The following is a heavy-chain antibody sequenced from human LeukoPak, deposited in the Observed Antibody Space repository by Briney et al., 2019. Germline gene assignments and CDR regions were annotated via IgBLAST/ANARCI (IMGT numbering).Heavy chain of an antibody. J-gene: IGHJ4*02. Sequence: SETLSLTCAVYGGSFNGYFWSWIRQPPGKGLEWIGEINHSGSPNYNPSLKSRVTISVDTSKNQVSLKLNSVTAADTAMYYCARVVYYDSSGYGDWGQGTLVTVSS. CDR1: GGSFNGYF. V-gene: IGHV4-34*01. CDR2: INHSGSP. D-gene: IGHD3-22*01. CDR3: ARVVYYDSSGYGD.